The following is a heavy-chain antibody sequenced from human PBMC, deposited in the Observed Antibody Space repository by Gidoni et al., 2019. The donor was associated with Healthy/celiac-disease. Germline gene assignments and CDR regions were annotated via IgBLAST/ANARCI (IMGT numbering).Heavy chain of an antibody. D-gene: IGHD3-3*01. J-gene: IGHJ4*02. CDR2: IYSGGST. CDR3: ARDRAPTIFGVASFDY. Sequence: EVQLVESGGGLIQPGGSLSLSCAASGFTVSSNYMSWVRQAPGKGLEWVSVIYSGGSTYYADSVKGRFTISRDNSKNTLYLQMNSLRAEDTAVYYCARDRAPTIFGVASFDYWGQGTLVTVSA. V-gene: IGHV3-53*01. CDR1: GFTVSSNY.